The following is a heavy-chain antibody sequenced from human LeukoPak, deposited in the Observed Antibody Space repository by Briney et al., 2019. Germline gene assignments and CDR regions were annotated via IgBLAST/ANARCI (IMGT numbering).Heavy chain of an antibody. CDR3: ARWYCSRGTCYYLDY. CDR2: IYYSGST. Sequence: SETLSLTCTVSGGSISSYYWSWIRQPPGKGLEWIGYIYYSGSTNYNPSLKSRVTISVDTSRNQFSLKLNSVTAADTAVYFCARWYCSRGTCYYLDYWGQGTLVTVSS. D-gene: IGHD2-2*01. CDR1: GGSISSYY. J-gene: IGHJ4*02. V-gene: IGHV4-59*01.